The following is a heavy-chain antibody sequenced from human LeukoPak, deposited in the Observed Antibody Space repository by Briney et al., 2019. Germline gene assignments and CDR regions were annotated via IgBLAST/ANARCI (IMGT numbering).Heavy chain of an antibody. V-gene: IGHV1-8*01. CDR1: GYTFTSYD. J-gene: IGHJ4*02. CDR2: MNPNSGNT. Sequence: GASVKVSCKASGYTFTSYDINWVRQATGQGLEWMGWMNPNSGNTGYAQKFQGRVTMTRNTSISTAYMELSSLRSEDTAVYYCARVRGRGYSGYDYAFDYWGQGTLVTVSS. D-gene: IGHD5-12*01. CDR3: ARVRGRGYSGYDYAFDY.